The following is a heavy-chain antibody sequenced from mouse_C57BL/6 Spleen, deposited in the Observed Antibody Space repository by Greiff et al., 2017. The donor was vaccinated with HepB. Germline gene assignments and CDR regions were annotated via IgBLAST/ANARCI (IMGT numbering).Heavy chain of an antibody. Sequence: QVQLQQPGAELVRPGSSVKLSCKASGYTFTSYWMHWVKQRPIQGLEWIGNIDPSDSETHYNQKFKDKATLTVDKSSSTAYMQLSSLTSEDSAVYYCARSTGTGGYWYFDVWGTGTTVTVSS. J-gene: IGHJ1*03. V-gene: IGHV1-52*01. D-gene: IGHD4-1*02. CDR2: IDPSDSET. CDR3: ARSTGTGGYWYFDV. CDR1: GYTFTSYW.